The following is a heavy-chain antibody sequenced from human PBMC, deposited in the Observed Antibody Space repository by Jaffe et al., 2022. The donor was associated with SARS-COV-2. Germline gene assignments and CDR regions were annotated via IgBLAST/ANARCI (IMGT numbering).Heavy chain of an antibody. CDR1: GFNFSPYS. CDR3: ARGVVGDTGFDY. D-gene: IGHD1-26*01. Sequence: EVQLVESGGGLVQPGGSLRLSCVASGFNFSPYSMNWVRQAPGRGLEWVSYISSSGNTIYYGDSLKGRFTISRDNAKNSLFLQMDSLRVEDTAVYYCARGVVGDTGFDYWGQGALVTVSS. CDR2: ISSSGNTI. V-gene: IGHV3-48*01. J-gene: IGHJ4*02.